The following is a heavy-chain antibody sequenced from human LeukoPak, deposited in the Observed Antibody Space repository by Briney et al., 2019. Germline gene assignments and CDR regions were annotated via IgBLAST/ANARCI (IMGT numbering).Heavy chain of an antibody. CDR1: GYTFTSYD. J-gene: IGHJ4*02. V-gene: IGHV1-8*03. D-gene: IGHD1-26*01. Sequence: GASVKVSCKASGYTFTSYDINWVRQATGQGLEWMGWMNPNSGNTGYAQKFQGRVTITRNTSISTAYMELSSLRSEDTAVYYCARRRDLYSGSYYPFDYWGQGTLVTVSS. CDR3: ARRRDLYSGSYYPFDY. CDR2: MNPNSGNT.